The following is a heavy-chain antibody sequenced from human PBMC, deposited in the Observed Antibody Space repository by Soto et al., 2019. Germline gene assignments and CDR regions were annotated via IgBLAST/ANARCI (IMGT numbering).Heavy chain of an antibody. J-gene: IGHJ1*01. D-gene: IGHD6-13*01. CDR1: GYTFTSYY. CDR3: ARDNEGIAAPGGLQH. CDR2: INPSGGSI. V-gene: IGHV1-46*01. Sequence: ASVKVSCKASGYTFTSYYMNWVRQAPGQGLEWIGIINPSGGSISDAQKFQGRVTMTRDTSTSTVYMELCSLRSEDTAVYYCARDNEGIAAPGGLQHWGQGTLVTVSS.